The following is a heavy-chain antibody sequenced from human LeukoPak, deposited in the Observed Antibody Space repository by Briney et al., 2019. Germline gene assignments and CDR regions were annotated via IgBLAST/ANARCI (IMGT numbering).Heavy chain of an antibody. CDR3: AKGGRYCSSTSCYTEGFDY. D-gene: IGHD2-2*02. J-gene: IGHJ4*02. CDR2: INPNSGGT. V-gene: IGHV1-2*02. Sequence: APVKVSCKASGYTFTGYYMHWVRQAPGQGLEWMGWINPNSGGTNYAQKFQGRVTMTRDTSISTAYMELSRLRSDDTAVYYCAKGGRYCSSTSCYTEGFDYWGQGTLVTVSS. CDR1: GYTFTGYY.